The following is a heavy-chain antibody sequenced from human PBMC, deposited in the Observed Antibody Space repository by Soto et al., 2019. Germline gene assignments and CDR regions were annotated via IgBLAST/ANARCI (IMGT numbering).Heavy chain of an antibody. CDR2: IYYSGTT. D-gene: IGHD3-22*01. J-gene: IGHJ2*01. CDR3: ARQEQKYFDNSGYLWWYFDL. CDR1: GGSVSNTDSY. Sequence: SETLSLTCAVSGGSVSNTDSYWACIRQPPGKGLDWIGTIYYSGTTYYNPSLKSRVTISVDTSKNQLSLKLTSVTAADSAVYYCARQEQKYFDNSGYLWWYFDLWGRGTLVTVSS. V-gene: IGHV4-39*01.